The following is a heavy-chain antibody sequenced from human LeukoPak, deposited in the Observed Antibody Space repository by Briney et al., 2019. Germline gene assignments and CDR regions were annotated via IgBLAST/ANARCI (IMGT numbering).Heavy chain of an antibody. J-gene: IGHJ3*02. V-gene: IGHV4-59*01. D-gene: IGHD6-19*01. CDR3: ARGAYSSGWPDAFDI. CDR2: IYYSGST. Sequence: QSSETLSLTCTVSGGSISSYYWSWIRQPPGKGPEWIGYIYYSGSTNYSPSLKGRVTISVDTSKSQFSLKLTSVTAADTAVYYCARGAYSSGWPDAFDIWGHGTMVTVSS. CDR1: GGSISSYY.